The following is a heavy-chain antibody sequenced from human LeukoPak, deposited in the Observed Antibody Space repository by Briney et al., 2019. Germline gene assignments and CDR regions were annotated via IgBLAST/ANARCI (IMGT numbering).Heavy chain of an antibody. V-gene: IGHV1-2*02. Sequence: ASVKVSCKASGYTFSGHYIHWVRQAPGQGLEWMGWISPKSGATNYAQKFQGRVTMTRDMSISTAYMELSSLRTDDTAVYYCARRMGSGYDFGYWGQGTLVTVSS. CDR1: GYTFSGHY. CDR2: ISPKSGAT. CDR3: ARRMGSGYDFGY. D-gene: IGHD5-12*01. J-gene: IGHJ4*02.